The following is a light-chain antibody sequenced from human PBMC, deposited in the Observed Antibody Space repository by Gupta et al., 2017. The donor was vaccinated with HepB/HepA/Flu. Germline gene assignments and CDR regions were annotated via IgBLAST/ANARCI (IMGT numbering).Light chain of an antibody. J-gene: IGKJ2*04. CDR3: QQYKNGHPGECS. CDR1: QSVSSK. V-gene: IGKV3-15*01. Sequence: EIVMTQSPATLSVSPGERATLSCRASQSVSSKLAWYQKKPGQAPRRLIYGASTRATGSPDRFSGSGSGTECTLTISSLQSEECAVYYCQQYKNGHPGECSFGQGTKLEIK. CDR2: GAS.